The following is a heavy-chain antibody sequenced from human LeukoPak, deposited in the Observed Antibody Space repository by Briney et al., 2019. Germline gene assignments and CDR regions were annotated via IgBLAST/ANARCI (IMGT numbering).Heavy chain of an antibody. V-gene: IGHV4-38-2*01. Sequence: SETLSLTCAVSGYSISSGYYWGWIRQPPGKGLEWIGSIYHSGSTYYNPSLKSRVTISVDTSKNQFSLKLSSVSAADTAVYYCRLGIAVAGNDYWGQGTLVTVSS. D-gene: IGHD6-19*01. CDR1: GYSISSGYY. J-gene: IGHJ4*02. CDR3: RLGIAVAGNDY. CDR2: IYHSGST.